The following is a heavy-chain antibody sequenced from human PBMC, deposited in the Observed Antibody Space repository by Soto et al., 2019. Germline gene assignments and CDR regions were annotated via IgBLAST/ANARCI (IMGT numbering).Heavy chain of an antibody. CDR1: GGSISSSSYY. V-gene: IGHV4-39*01. J-gene: IGHJ4*02. Sequence: QLQLQESGPGLVKPSETLSLTCTVSGGSISSSSYYWGWIRQPPGKGLEWIGSIYYSGSTYYNPSLKSRVTISVDTSKNQFSLKLSSVTAADTAVYYCARHAGIAVAGFFDYWGQGTLVTVSS. CDR2: IYYSGST. D-gene: IGHD6-19*01. CDR3: ARHAGIAVAGFFDY.